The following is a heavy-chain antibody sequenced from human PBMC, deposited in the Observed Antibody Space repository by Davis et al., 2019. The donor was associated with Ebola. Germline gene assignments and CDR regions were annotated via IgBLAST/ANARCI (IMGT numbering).Heavy chain of an antibody. CDR2: IWYDGSNK. CDR1: GFTFSSYG. D-gene: IGHD5-12*01. J-gene: IGHJ6*02. Sequence: PGGSLRLSCAASGFTFSSYGMHWVRQAPGKGLEWVAVIWYDGSNKYYADSVKGRFTISRDNSKNTLYLQMNSLRAEDTAVYYCARDGGYSGYDLTYYYGMDVWGQGTTVTVSS. CDR3: ARDGGYSGYDLTYYYGMDV. V-gene: IGHV3-33*01.